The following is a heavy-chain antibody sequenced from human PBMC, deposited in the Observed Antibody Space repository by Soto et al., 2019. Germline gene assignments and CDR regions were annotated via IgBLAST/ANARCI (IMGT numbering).Heavy chain of an antibody. D-gene: IGHD2-15*01. CDR1: GGSIGSFD. CDR2: FSSTGSA. V-gene: IGHV4-59*08. J-gene: IGHJ4*02. CDR3: ARHLSLKGGGTADY. Sequence: QVQLQESGPGLVKPSEILSLTCTVSGGSIGSFDWSWIRQPPGKGLEWIGYFSSTGSANYNPSLKSRVTISADTSENQFSLKLSSVTAADTAVYYCARHLSLKGGGTADYWGQGTLVTVSS.